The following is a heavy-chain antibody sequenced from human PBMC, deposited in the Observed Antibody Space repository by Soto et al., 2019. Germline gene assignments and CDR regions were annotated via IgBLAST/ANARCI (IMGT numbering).Heavy chain of an antibody. Sequence: PSETLSLTCTVSGGSISSYYLSWIRQPPGKGLEWIGYIYYSGSTNYNPSLKSRVTISVDTSKNQFSLKLSSVTAADTAVYYCARGDDILTGYYFDYWGQGTLVTVSS. V-gene: IGHV4-59*01. CDR2: IYYSGST. CDR1: GGSISSYY. CDR3: ARGDDILTGYYFDY. D-gene: IGHD3-9*01. J-gene: IGHJ4*02.